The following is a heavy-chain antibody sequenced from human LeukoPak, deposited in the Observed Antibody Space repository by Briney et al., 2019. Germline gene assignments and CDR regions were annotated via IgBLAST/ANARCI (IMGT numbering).Heavy chain of an antibody. CDR2: IYPGDSDT. D-gene: IGHD2-15*01. Sequence: GESLKISCKGSGYAVTNYWIGWVRQMPGKGLEWMGIIYPGDSDTRYSPSFQGQVTISADKSISTAYLQWSSLKASDTAMYYCARSQGYCSGGSCLQGDWFDPWGQGTLVTVSS. V-gene: IGHV5-51*01. CDR3: ARSQGYCSGGSCLQGDWFDP. CDR1: GYAVTNYW. J-gene: IGHJ5*02.